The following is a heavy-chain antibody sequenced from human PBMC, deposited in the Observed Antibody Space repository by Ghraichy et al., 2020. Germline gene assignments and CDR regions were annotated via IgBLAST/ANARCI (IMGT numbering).Heavy chain of an antibody. V-gene: IGHV3-7*03. Sequence: GGSLRLSCVASGFIFSSTWMGWVRQAPGKGLDWVANIKQDGSEKYYVDSVKGRFTISRDNAKNSLYLQMNSLRVEDTAIYRCARVRGYGWFDPWGQGTLVTVSS. CDR1: GFIFSSTW. D-gene: IGHD5-18*01. CDR3: ARVRGYGWFDP. J-gene: IGHJ5*02. CDR2: IKQDGSEK.